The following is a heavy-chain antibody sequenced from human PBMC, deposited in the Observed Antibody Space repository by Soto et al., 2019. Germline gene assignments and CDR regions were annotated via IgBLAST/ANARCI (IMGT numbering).Heavy chain of an antibody. CDR1: GFTFSSYA. Sequence: GGSLRLSCAASGFTFSSYAMHWVRQAPGKGLEWVAVISYDGSNKYYADSVKGRFTISRDNSKNTLYLQMNSLRAEDTAVYYCARDQLPHDYGAYYYYGMDVWGQGTTVTVSS. J-gene: IGHJ6*02. D-gene: IGHD4-17*01. CDR3: ARDQLPHDYGAYYYYGMDV. V-gene: IGHV3-30-3*01. CDR2: ISYDGSNK.